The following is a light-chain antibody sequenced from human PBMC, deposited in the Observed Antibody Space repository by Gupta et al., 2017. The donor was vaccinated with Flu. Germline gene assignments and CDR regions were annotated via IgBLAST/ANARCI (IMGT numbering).Light chain of an antibody. CDR3: QQLNSYTLT. J-gene: IGKJ3*01. CDR1: QDISSY. Sequence: GDRVTITCRASQDISSYLAWYQQRPGEAPNLLIFTASTLQSGVPSRFSGSGSGTDFTLTIDSLQPEDFATYFCQQLNSYTLTFGPGTTVDFK. CDR2: TAS. V-gene: IGKV1-9*01.